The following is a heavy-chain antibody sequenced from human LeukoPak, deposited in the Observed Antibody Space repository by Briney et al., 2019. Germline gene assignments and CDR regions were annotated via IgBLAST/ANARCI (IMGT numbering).Heavy chain of an antibody. CDR2: IKGKTAAGAP. CDR1: GFTFTSAW. CDR3: ITGDYDFWSGFYSPNHYFDY. D-gene: IGHD3-3*01. V-gene: IGHV3-15*01. Sequence: PGGSLRLSCAASGFTFTSAWMSWVRQAPGKGLEWVGRIKGKTAAGAPDYVASVKGRFTISRGDSKNTLFLQMNSLETEDTAVYYCITGDYDFWSGFYSPNHYFDYWGQGTLATVSS. J-gene: IGHJ4*02.